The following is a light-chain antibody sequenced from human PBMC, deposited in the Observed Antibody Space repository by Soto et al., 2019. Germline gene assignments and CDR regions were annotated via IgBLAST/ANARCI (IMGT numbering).Light chain of an antibody. CDR1: SSDVGGYDY. Sequence: QAVVTQPPSASGSPGQTVTISCTGTSSDVGGYDYVSWYQQHPGKAPKLMIYEVNKRPSGVPGRFSGSKSGNTASLTVSGLQAEDEADYYCSSYAGSNILFGGGTKVTVL. CDR2: EVN. CDR3: SSYAGSNIL. J-gene: IGLJ2*01. V-gene: IGLV2-8*01.